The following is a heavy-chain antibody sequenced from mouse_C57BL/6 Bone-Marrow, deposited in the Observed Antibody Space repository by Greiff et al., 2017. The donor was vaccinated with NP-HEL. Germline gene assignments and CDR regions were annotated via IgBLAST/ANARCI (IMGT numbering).Heavy chain of an antibody. D-gene: IGHD1-1*01. J-gene: IGHJ3*01. CDR1: GYTFTSYG. Sequence: VMLVESGAELARPGASVKLSCKASGYTFTSYGISWVKQRTGQGLEWIGEIYPRSGNTYYNEKFKGKATLTADKSSSTAYMELRSLTSEDSAVYFCARGGYYGSSPWFAYWGQGTLVTVSA. CDR2: IYPRSGNT. CDR3: ARGGYYGSSPWFAY. V-gene: IGHV1-81*01.